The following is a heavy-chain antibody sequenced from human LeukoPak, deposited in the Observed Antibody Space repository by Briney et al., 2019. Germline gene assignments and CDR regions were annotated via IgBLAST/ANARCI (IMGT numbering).Heavy chain of an antibody. D-gene: IGHD5-12*01. J-gene: IGHJ4*02. V-gene: IGHV1-69*13. CDR1: GGTFSSYA. Sequence: SVKVSCKASGGTFSSYAISWVRQAPGQGLEWMGGIIPIFGTANYAQKFQGRVTITADESTSTAYMELSSLRSEDTAVYYCARDGPVGGYVATLNDYWGQRTLVTVSS. CDR2: IIPIFGTA. CDR3: ARDGPVGGYVATLNDY.